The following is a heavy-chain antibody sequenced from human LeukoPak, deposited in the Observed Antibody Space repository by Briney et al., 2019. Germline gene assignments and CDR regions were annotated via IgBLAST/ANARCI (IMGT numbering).Heavy chain of an antibody. J-gene: IGHJ5*02. CDR1: GYTFTSYG. V-gene: IGHV1-18*01. D-gene: IGHD3-3*01. CDR2: ISAYNGNT. Sequence: ASVKVSCQASGYTFTSYGISWVRQAPGQGLEWMGWISAYNGNTNYAQKLQGRVTMTTDTSTSTAYMELRSLRSDDTAVYYCARAERGRDFWSGYYGNWFDPWGQGTLVTVSS. CDR3: ARAERGRDFWSGYYGNWFDP.